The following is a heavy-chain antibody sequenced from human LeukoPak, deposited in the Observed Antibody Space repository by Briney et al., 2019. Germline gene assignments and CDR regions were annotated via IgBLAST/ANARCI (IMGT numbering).Heavy chain of an antibody. J-gene: IGHJ4*02. Sequence: GGSLRLSCAASGFTFSSYAISWVRQAPGKGLEWVSAISYSGGTTYYVDSVRGRFTISRDNSQNTLYLQMNSLRAEDTAVYYCARDTRNSPDYWGQGTLVTVSS. D-gene: IGHD1-1*01. CDR1: GFTFSSYA. CDR2: ISYSGGTT. CDR3: ARDTRNSPDY. V-gene: IGHV3-23*01.